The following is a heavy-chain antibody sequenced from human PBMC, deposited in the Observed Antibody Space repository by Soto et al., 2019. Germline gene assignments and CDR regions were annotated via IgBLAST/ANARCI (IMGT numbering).Heavy chain of an antibody. Sequence: SVNVSCKASVSAFTSYDINWVRQATGQGLEGIGWISANSGNTGYAQKFQGRVTMNRNTSISTAYMELSSLRSEDTAVYYCARVSNIAPVLRFLEWFKRGGYYYGTDGWGQGTTVTASS. V-gene: IGHV1-8*01. CDR3: ARVSNIAPVLRFLEWFKRGGYYYGTDG. J-gene: IGHJ6*02. D-gene: IGHD3-3*01. CDR1: VSAFTSYD. CDR2: ISANSGNT.